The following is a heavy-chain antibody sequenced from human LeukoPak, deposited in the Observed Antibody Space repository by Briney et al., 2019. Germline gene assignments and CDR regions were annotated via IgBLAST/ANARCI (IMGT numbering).Heavy chain of an antibody. Sequence: GGSSRLSCAASGFTFSSYAVSWVRQAPGEGLEWMSAISCPGESTYYADSAKGWFTISRDNSNNTVYLQMSSLRAEDTAVYYCAKDRRQLSYCAMDVWGEGTTVTVSP. V-gene: IGHV3-23*01. CDR1: GFTFSSYA. CDR3: AKDRRQLSYCAMDV. CDR2: ISCPGEST. J-gene: IGHJ6*04. D-gene: IGHD6-13*01.